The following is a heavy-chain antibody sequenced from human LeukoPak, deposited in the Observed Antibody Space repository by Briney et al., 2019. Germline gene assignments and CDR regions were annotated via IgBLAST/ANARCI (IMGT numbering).Heavy chain of an antibody. CDR1: GGSFSGYY. D-gene: IGHD3-9*01. CDR2: INHSGST. V-gene: IGHV4-34*01. Sequence: PSETLSLTCAVYGGSFSGYYWSWIRQPPGKGLEWIGEINHSGSTNYNPSLKSRVTISVDTSKNQFSLKLSSVTAADTAVYYCARAGVLTGYYTYYFDYWGQGTLVTVPS. J-gene: IGHJ4*02. CDR3: ARAGVLTGYYTYYFDY.